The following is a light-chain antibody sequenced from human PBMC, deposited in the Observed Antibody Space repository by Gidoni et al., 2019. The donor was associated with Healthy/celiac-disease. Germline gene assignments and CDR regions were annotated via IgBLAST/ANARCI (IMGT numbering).Light chain of an antibody. CDR2: AAS. V-gene: IGKV1-39*01. Sequence: DSQMTQSTSSLSAAVGDRVTITCRASQSISSYLNWYQQKPGKAPKHLIYAASSLQSGVQSRFSGSGSGTDFSLTISGLQREDFATYYCRESYSGLTCGGGTKVEIK. CDR3: RESYSGLT. J-gene: IGKJ4*01. CDR1: QSISSY.